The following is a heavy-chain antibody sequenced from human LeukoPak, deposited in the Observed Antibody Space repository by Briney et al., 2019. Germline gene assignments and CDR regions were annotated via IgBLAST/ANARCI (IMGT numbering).Heavy chain of an antibody. V-gene: IGHV3-7*01. CDR3: ARDQDSDVVVVVAAYNWFDP. J-gene: IGHJ5*02. CDR1: GFKLNDYW. CDR2: IKGDGSRK. Sequence: GGSLRLSCAASGFKLNDYWMAWVRQAPGKGLEWVANIKGDGSRKNYVDSVKGRFTISRDNAKNSLYLQTNSLRAEDTAVYYCARDQDSDVVVVVAAYNWFDPWGQGTLVTVSS. D-gene: IGHD2-15*01.